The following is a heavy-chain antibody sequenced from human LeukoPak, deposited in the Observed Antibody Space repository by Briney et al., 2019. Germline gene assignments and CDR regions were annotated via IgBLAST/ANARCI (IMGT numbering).Heavy chain of an antibody. CDR3: ARSTSSYYYYYMDV. V-gene: IGHV4-61*02. Sequence: PSETLSLTCTVSGGSISSGSYYWTWIRQPAGKGLEWIGRIYTSGISNYNPSLKSRVTISVDTSKNQFSLKLSSVTAADTAVYYCARSTSSYYYYYMDVWGKGTTVTVSS. J-gene: IGHJ6*03. D-gene: IGHD4-11*01. CDR1: GGSISSGSYY. CDR2: IYTSGIS.